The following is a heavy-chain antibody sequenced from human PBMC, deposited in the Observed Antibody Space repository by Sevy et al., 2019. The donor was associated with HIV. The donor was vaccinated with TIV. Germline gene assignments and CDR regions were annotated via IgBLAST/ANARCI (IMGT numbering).Heavy chain of an antibody. CDR1: GGTFSSYA. CDR3: ARLNDSSGYNWFDP. V-gene: IGHV1-69*13. J-gene: IGHJ5*02. CDR2: IIPIFGTA. D-gene: IGHD3-22*01. Sequence: ASVMVSCKASGGTFSSYAISWVRQAPGQGLEWMGGIIPIFGTANYAQKFQGRVTITADESTSTAYMELSSLRSEDTAVYYCARLNDSSGYNWFDPWGQGTLVTVSS.